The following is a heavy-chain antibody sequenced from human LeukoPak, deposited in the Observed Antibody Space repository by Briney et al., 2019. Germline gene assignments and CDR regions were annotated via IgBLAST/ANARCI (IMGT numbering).Heavy chain of an antibody. CDR3: ARGEVPTAPTPGFDY. CDR1: GYTFTSYY. D-gene: IGHD2-2*01. V-gene: IGHV1-46*01. CDR2: INPLSGST. Sequence: VASVKVSCKASGYTFTSYYMHWVRQAPGQGLEWMGIINPLSGSTSYAQKFQGRVTMTTDTSTSTVYMELSSLRSEDTAVYYCARGEVPTAPTPGFDYWGQGTLVTVSS. J-gene: IGHJ4*02.